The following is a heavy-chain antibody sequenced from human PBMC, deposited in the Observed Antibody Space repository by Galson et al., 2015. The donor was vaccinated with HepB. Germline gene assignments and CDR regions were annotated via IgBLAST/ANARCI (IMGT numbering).Heavy chain of an antibody. D-gene: IGHD6-19*01. Sequence: SLRLSCAASGLTFSNYGMHWVRQAPGKGLEWVAIIWNDGSNKYYVDSVKGRFSISRDNTKNTLYLEMNSLRAEDTGVYYCARALYSGDFYYYYGMDVWGQGTTVTVSS. CDR2: IWNDGSNK. CDR3: ARALYSGDFYYYYGMDV. CDR1: GLTFSNYG. J-gene: IGHJ6*02. V-gene: IGHV3-33*01.